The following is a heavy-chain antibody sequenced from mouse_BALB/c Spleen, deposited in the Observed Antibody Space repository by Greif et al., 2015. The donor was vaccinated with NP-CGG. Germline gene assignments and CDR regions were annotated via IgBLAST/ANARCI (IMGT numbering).Heavy chain of an antibody. CDR1: GYTFSSYW. J-gene: IGHJ3*01. D-gene: IGHD2-3*01. CDR3: ARWGIYDGYFFAY. V-gene: IGHV1-9*01. CDR2: ILPGSGST. Sequence: VQLQQSGAELMKPGASVKISCKATGYTFSSYWIEWVKQRPGHGLEWIGEILPGSGSTNYNEKFKGKATFTADTSSNTAYMQLSSLTSEDSAVYYCARWGIYDGYFFAYWGQGTLVTVSA.